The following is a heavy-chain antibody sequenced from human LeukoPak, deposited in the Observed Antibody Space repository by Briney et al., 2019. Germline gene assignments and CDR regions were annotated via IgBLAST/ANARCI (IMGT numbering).Heavy chain of an antibody. CDR2: INPNSGGT. CDR1: GYTFTGYY. V-gene: IGHV1-2*02. Sequence: ASVKVSCKASGYTFTGYYMHWVRQAPGQGLEWMGWINPNSGGTNYAQKFQGRVTMTSDTSISTAYMELSRLRSDDTAVYYCARGRYSGYDRFDYWGQGTLVTVSS. J-gene: IGHJ4*02. D-gene: IGHD5-12*01. CDR3: ARGRYSGYDRFDY.